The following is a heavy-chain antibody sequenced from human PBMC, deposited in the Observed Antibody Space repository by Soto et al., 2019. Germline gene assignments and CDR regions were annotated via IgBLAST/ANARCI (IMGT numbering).Heavy chain of an antibody. CDR3: AGLLSRTLRFLEWFVMEDV. D-gene: IGHD3-3*01. CDR1: GYSFTSYD. J-gene: IGHJ6*02. V-gene: IGHV1-8*01. CDR2: MNPNSGNT. Sequence: ASVKVSCRASGYSFTSYDINWVRQATGQGLEWMGWMNPNSGNTCYAQKFQGRVTMTRNTSISTAYMELSSLRSEDTAVYYCAGLLSRTLRFLEWFVMEDVWGQGTTVTVPS.